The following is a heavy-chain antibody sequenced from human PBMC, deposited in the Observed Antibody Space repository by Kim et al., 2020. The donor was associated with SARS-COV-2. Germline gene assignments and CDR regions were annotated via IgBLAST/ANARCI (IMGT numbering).Heavy chain of an antibody. Sequence: GGSLRLSCAASGFTFSSYAMTWVRQAPGKGLEGVSAISGSGSRTYYGSVKGRFTISRDNPKNTLYLQLNDLRGEVTALYYCARIEQHVGYGMDVWGPETT. D-gene: IGHD6-6*01. CDR1: GFTFSSYA. CDR3: ARIEQHVGYGMDV. J-gene: IGHJ6*02. CDR2: ISGSGSRT. V-gene: IGHV3-23*01.